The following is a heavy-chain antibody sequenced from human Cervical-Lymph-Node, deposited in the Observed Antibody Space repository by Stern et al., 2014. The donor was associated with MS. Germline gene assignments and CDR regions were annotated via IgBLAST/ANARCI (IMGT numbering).Heavy chain of an antibody. Sequence: QDQLVQSGAEVKKPGASVTVSCNVSGHPLSELAIHWLRQLPTSGLEWLGQFDPEDGETVYAQRLQGRLTMTEDTTTGTAYMTLTALTSDDTAVYYCATDRGVKWGQGTLVAVSS. V-gene: IGHV1-24*01. D-gene: IGHD3-10*01. CDR3: ATDRGVK. J-gene: IGHJ1*01. CDR2: FDPEDGET. CDR1: GHPLSELA.